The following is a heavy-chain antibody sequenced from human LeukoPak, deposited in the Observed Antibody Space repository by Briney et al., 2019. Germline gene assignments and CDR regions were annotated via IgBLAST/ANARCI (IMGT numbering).Heavy chain of an antibody. V-gene: IGHV1-2*02. CDR1: GYTFTGYY. CDR3: ARNEKTPQQLATLYYYYYMGV. D-gene: IGHD6-13*01. CDR2: INPNSGGT. Sequence: ASVKVSCKASGYTFTGYYMHWVRQAPGQGLEWMGWINPNSGGTDYAQKFQGRVTMTRDTSISTAYMELSRLRSDDTAVYYCARNEKTPQQLATLYYYYYMGVWGKGTTVTVSS. J-gene: IGHJ6*03.